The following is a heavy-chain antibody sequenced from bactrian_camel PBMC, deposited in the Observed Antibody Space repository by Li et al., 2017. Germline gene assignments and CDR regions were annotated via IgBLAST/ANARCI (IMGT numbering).Heavy chain of an antibody. J-gene: IGHJ6*01. CDR3: AGTDRWDDYRRCAKKDAVDFDS. CDR1: GYACSSYC. D-gene: IGHD1*01. CDR2: IDSDGST. Sequence: HVQLVESGGGSVQVGGSLRLTCAASGYACSSYCMGWFRQAPGKEREGVATIDSDGSTNYADSVKGRFIISKDSAKNSVSLQMNSLKPEDTAMYYCAGTDRWDDYRRCAKKDAVDFDSWGQGTQVTVS. V-gene: IGHV3S53*01.